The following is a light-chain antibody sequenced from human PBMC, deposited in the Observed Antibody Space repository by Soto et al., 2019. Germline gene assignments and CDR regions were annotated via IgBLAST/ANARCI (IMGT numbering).Light chain of an antibody. CDR1: QSISSW. CDR3: QQYTSYFPWT. V-gene: IGKV1-5*01. Sequence: DIQMTQSPSTLSASVGDRVTITCRASQSISSWLAWYQQKPGKAPKLLIYDASSLESGVPSRFSGSGSGTEFTLTISSLQPDDFATYYCQQYTSYFPWTSGQGTKVDIK. CDR2: DAS. J-gene: IGKJ1*01.